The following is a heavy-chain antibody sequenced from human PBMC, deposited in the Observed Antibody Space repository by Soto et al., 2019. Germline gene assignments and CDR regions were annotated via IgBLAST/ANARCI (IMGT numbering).Heavy chain of an antibody. V-gene: IGHV4-31*03. J-gene: IGHJ6*02. Sequence: SETLSLTCTVSGGSVSSGSYYWSWIRQPPGKGLEWIGYIYYSGSTYYNPSLKSRVTISVDTSKNQFSLKLSSVTAADTAVYYCARDIPPYSSSPLNYYYGMDVWGQGTTVTVSS. CDR1: GGSVSSGSYY. CDR3: ARDIPPYSSSPLNYYYGMDV. D-gene: IGHD6-6*01. CDR2: IYYSGST.